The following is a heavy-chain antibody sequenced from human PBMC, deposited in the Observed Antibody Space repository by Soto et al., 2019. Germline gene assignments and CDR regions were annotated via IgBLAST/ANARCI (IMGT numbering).Heavy chain of an antibody. CDR3: VRVPDY. J-gene: IGHJ4*02. Sequence: SETLSLTCAVSGGSISGGGYSWSWIRQPPGKGLDWIGYIYHSGSTYYNPSLKSRVTISVDRSKNQFSLKLSSVTAADTAVYYCVRVPDYWGQGTLVTVS. V-gene: IGHV4-30-2*01. CDR2: IYHSGST. CDR1: GGSISGGGYS.